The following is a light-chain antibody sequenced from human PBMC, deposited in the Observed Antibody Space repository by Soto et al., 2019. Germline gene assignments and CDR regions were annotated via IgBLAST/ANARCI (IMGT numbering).Light chain of an antibody. J-gene: IGKJ1*01. CDR2: DAS. CDR3: QQYGRSPRT. V-gene: IGKV3-11*01. CDR1: QSVSSY. Sequence: IVLTQSPASLSFSPGERATLSCRASQSVSSYLAWYQQKPGQAPRLLIYDASNRATGIPARFSGSGSGKDFTLTISSLEPEDVAVYYCQQYGRSPRTFGHGNQVDIX.